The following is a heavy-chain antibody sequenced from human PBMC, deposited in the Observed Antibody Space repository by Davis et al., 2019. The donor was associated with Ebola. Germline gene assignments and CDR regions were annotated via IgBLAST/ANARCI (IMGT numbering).Heavy chain of an antibody. CDR1: GFTVSSNH. CDR2: INRDGTTK. V-gene: IGHV3-74*01. J-gene: IGHJ4*02. CDR3: ASYVVG. D-gene: IGHD2-15*01. Sequence: GESLKISCAASGFTVSSNHMSWVRQAPGKGLVWVSSINRDGTTKTYADSVKGRFTVSRDNAKSTLYLQMNSLRVEDTAVYYCASYVVGWGRGTLVTVSS.